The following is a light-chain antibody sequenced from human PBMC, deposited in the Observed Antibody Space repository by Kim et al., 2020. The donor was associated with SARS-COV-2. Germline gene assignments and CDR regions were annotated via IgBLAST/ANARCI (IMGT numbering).Light chain of an antibody. Sequence: ASVGDRVTIICRASQGISNYLAWYQQKPGKVPKLLIYAASTLQSGVPSRFSGSGSGTDFTLTISSLQPEDVATYYCQKYNSAPRTFGQGTKVDIK. CDR2: AAS. J-gene: IGKJ1*01. V-gene: IGKV1-27*01. CDR1: QGISNY. CDR3: QKYNSAPRT.